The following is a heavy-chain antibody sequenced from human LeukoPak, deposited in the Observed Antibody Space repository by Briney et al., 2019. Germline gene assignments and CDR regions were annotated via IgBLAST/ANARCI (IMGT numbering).Heavy chain of an antibody. J-gene: IGHJ4*02. CDR3: ARDDYNDRGKFDS. D-gene: IGHD4-11*01. Sequence: GGSLRLSCAASGFTFSTYGMTWVRQAPGKGLQWVSSISRSSTYIYYADSVKGRFTISRDSAKNSLFLQMNSLRAEDTAVYFCARDDYNDRGKFDSWGQGTLVTVSS. CDR1: GFTFSTYG. V-gene: IGHV3-21*01. CDR2: ISRSSTYI.